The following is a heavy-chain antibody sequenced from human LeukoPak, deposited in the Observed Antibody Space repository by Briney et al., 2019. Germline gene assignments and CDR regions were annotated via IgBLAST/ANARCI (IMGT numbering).Heavy chain of an antibody. CDR1: GFTFSSYS. D-gene: IGHD3-10*01. CDR3: AREPPPQFDNWFDP. J-gene: IGHJ5*02. Sequence: PGGSLRLSCAASGFTFSSYSMNWVRQAPGKGLEWVSYISSSSSTIYYADSVEGRFTISRDNAKNSLYLQMNSLRAEDTAVYYCAREPPPQFDNWFDPWGQGTLVTVSS. V-gene: IGHV3-48*01. CDR2: ISSSSSTI.